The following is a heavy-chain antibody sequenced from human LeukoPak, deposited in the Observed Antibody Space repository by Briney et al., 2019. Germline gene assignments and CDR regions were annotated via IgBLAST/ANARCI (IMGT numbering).Heavy chain of an antibody. V-gene: IGHV3-43*01. CDR1: GFTFDDYT. CDR3: AKDYGDFLGWFDP. D-gene: IGHD4-17*01. Sequence: GGSLRLSCAASGFTFDDYTMHWVRQAPGKGLEWVSLISWDGGSTYYADSVKGRFTISRDNSKNTLYLQMNSLRAEDTAVYYCAKDYGDFLGWFDPWGQGTLVTVSS. J-gene: IGHJ5*02. CDR2: ISWDGGST.